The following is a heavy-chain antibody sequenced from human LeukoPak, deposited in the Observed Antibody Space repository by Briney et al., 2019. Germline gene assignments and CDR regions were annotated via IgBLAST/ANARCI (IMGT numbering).Heavy chain of an antibody. CDR3: ARPVCSGGSCYGRNWFDP. CDR1: GGSISSSSYY. J-gene: IGHJ5*02. CDR2: IYYSGST. V-gene: IGHV4-39*01. D-gene: IGHD2-15*01. Sequence: SETLSLTCTVSGGSISSSSYYWGRIRQPPGKGLEWIGSIYYSGSTYYNPSLKSRVTISVDTSKNQFSLKLSSVTAADTAVYYCARPVCSGGSCYGRNWFDPWGQGTLVTVSS.